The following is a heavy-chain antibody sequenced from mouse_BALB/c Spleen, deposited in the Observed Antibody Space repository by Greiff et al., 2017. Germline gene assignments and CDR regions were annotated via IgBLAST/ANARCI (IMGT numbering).Heavy chain of an antibody. J-gene: IGHJ3*01. V-gene: IGHV3-2*02. D-gene: IGHD1-1*02. CDR2: ISYSGST. CDR1: GYSITSDYA. Sequence: EVKLMESGPGLVKPSQSLSLTCTVTGYSITSDYAWNWIRQFPGNKLEWMGYISYSGSTSYNPSLKSRISITRDTSKNQFFLQLNSVTTEDTATYYCARRGGWFAYWGQGTLVTVSA. CDR3: ARRGGWFAY.